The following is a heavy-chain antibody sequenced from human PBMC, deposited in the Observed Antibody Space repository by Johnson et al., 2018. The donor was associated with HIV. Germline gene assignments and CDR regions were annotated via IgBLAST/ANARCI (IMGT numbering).Heavy chain of an antibody. D-gene: IGHD4-23*01. J-gene: IGHJ3*02. Sequence: VQLVESGGGLIQPGGSLRLSCAASGFTVSSNYMSWVRQAPGQGLEWVSAISGSGGSTYYADSVQGRFTISRDNSKNTLYLQMTSLRAEDTAVYYCAKEAYVCNSPHAFDIWGQGTMVTVSS. CDR2: ISGSGGST. CDR3: AKEAYVCNSPHAFDI. V-gene: IGHV3-23*04. CDR1: GFTVSSNY.